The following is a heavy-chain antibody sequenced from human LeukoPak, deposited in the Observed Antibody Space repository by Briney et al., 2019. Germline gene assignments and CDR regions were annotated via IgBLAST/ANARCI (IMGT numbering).Heavy chain of an antibody. CDR2: ISSSGSTI. J-gene: IGHJ4*02. CDR1: GFTFSSYE. CDR3: ASWGYSGYE. V-gene: IGHV3-48*03. Sequence: GGSLRLSCAASGFTFSSYEMNWVRQAPGKGLEWVSYISSSGSTIYYAASVKGRFTISRDTAKNSLYLQMNSLRAEDTAVYYCASWGYSGYEGGQGTLVTVSS. D-gene: IGHD5-12*01.